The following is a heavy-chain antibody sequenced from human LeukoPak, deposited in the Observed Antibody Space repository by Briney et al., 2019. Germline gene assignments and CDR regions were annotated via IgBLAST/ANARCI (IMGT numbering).Heavy chain of an antibody. CDR3: ARVVQWLGRN. CDR1: GFTFRNYG. V-gene: IGHV3-7*01. Sequence: GGSLRLSCAASGFTFRNYGMHWVRQAPGKGLEWVANIKQDGSEKYYVDSVKGRFTVSRDNAKNSLYLQMNSLRAEDTAVYYCARVVQWLGRNWGQGTLVTVSS. D-gene: IGHD6-19*01. J-gene: IGHJ4*02. CDR2: IKQDGSEK.